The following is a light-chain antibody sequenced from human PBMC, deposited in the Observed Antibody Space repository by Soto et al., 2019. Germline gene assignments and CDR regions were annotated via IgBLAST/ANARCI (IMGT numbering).Light chain of an antibody. CDR1: QSVSSNH. V-gene: IGKV3-20*01. CDR2: DAS. J-gene: IGKJ1*01. CDR3: QQYGSSPGT. Sequence: EIVLTQSPCTLSLSPGERATLSFSASQSVSSNHLAWYQQKLGQAPRLLIYDASSRATGIPDRFSGSGSGTDFTLTISRLEPEDFAVYYCQQYGSSPGTFGQGTKVDI.